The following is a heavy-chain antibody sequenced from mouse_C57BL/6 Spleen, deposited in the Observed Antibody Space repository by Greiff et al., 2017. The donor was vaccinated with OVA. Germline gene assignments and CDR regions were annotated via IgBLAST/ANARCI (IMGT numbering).Heavy chain of an antibody. CDR3: ARAPYYCSSYDWYFDV. Sequence: EVKLQESGGGLVQPGGSLSLSCAASGFTFTDYYMSWVRQPPGKALEWLGFIRNKANGYTTEYSASVKGRFTISRDNSQSILYLQMNALRAEDSATYYCARAPYYCSSYDWYFDVWGTGTTVTVSS. V-gene: IGHV7-3*01. D-gene: IGHD1-1*01. CDR1: GFTFTDYY. CDR2: IRNKANGYTT. J-gene: IGHJ1*03.